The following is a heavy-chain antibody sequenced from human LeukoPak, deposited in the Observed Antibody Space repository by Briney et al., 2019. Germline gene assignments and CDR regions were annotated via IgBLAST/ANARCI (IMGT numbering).Heavy chain of an antibody. CDR1: GFTFSSYS. Sequence: PGGSLRLSCAASGFTFSSYSMNWVRQAPGKGLEWVSSISSSSSYIYYADSVKGRFTISRDNAKNPLYLQMNSLRAEDTAMYYCARDARTNGYTSLDYWGQGTLVTVSS. J-gene: IGHJ4*02. CDR3: ARDARTNGYTSLDY. D-gene: IGHD5-24*01. V-gene: IGHV3-21*01. CDR2: ISSSSSYI.